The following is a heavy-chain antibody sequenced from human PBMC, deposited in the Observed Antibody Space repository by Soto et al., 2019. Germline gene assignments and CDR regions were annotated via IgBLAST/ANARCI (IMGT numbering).Heavy chain of an antibody. CDR2: TNGNLGTG. J-gene: IGHJ4*02. D-gene: IGHD4-17*01. CDR3: ARRDIHGYFRYLDN. Sequence: QVQLGQSGAEVKRPGSSVKVPCKASGGTFSSYPISWVRQAPGQGLEWMGGTNGNLGTGNYAQKFRGRLTITTDTSTTTAYMELSSLTSEDTAVYYCARRDIHGYFRYLDNWGQGTLGTVSS. CDR1: GGTFSSYP. V-gene: IGHV1-69*06.